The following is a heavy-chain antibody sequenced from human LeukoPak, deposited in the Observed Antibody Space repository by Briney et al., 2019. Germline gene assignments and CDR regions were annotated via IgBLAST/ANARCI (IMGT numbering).Heavy chain of an antibody. D-gene: IGHD3-22*01. CDR3: ATQKIVVVMDFDY. CDR2: ISSSSGTI. Sequence: GSLRLSCAASGFTFSSYSMNWVRQAPGKGLEWVSYISSSSGTIYYADSVKGRFTISRDNAKNSLYLQMNSLRAEDTAVYYCATQKIVVVMDFDYWGQGTLVTVSS. V-gene: IGHV3-48*01. CDR1: GFTFSSYS. J-gene: IGHJ4*02.